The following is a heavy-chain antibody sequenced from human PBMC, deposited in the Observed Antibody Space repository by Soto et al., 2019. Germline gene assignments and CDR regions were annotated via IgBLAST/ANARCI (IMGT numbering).Heavy chain of an antibody. CDR2: TSAYNGNT. V-gene: IGHV1-18*01. CDR3: AREDRDRETGLVPAAIDGMDV. CDR1: GYTFTSYG. D-gene: IGHD2-2*01. J-gene: IGHJ6*02. Sequence: ASLKVSCKASGYTFTSYGISWVRQAPGQGLEWMGWTSAYNGNTNYAQKLQGRVTMTTDTSTSTAYMELSSLRSDDTAVYYCAREDRDRETGLVPAAIDGMDVWG.